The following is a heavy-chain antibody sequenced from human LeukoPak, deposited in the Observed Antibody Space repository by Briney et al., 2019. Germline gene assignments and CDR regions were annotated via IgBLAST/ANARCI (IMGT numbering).Heavy chain of an antibody. Sequence: GGSLRLSCAVSGFTFSSYAMSWVRQAPGKGLEWVSVISGSGGTTYYADSVKGRFSISRDNSKNRLYLQVNSLRAEDTAVYYCAKVPLGYCGGGSCYYFDHWGQGTLVTVSS. D-gene: IGHD2-15*01. V-gene: IGHV3-23*01. CDR3: AKVPLGYCGGGSCYYFDH. CDR1: GFTFSSYA. J-gene: IGHJ4*02. CDR2: ISGSGGTT.